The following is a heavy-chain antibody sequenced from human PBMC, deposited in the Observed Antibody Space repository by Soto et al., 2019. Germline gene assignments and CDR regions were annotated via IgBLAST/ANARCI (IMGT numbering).Heavy chain of an antibody. D-gene: IGHD3-3*01. J-gene: IGHJ5*02. CDR2: IYYSGST. Sequence: NPSETLSLTCTVSGGPISSNYWSWIRQPPGKGLEWIGYIYYSGSTNYNPSLKSRVIMSADTSKNQFSLKMTSVTAADMAIYYCARVHDFWSGSNWFDPWGQGTLVTVSS. CDR1: GGPISSNY. V-gene: IGHV4-59*01. CDR3: ARVHDFWSGSNWFDP.